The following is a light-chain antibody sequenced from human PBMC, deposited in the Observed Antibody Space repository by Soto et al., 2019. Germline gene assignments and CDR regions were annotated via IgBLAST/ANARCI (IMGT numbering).Light chain of an antibody. CDR3: QQYDDLPIT. V-gene: IGKV1-33*01. Sequence: DIQMTQSPPSLSASVGDRVTITCQASQDITNYLNWYQQKPGKPPKLLINDAYNLETGVPSRFSGSGSGTHFSFTINSLQPEDFATYYCQQYDDLPITFGLGTRLEIK. CDR2: DAY. J-gene: IGKJ5*01. CDR1: QDITNY.